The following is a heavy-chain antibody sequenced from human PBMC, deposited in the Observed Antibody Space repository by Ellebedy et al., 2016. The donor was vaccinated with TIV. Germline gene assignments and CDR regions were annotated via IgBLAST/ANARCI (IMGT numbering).Heavy chain of an antibody. J-gene: IGHJ4*02. V-gene: IGHV4-59*01. D-gene: IGHD3-9*01. CDR3: ASQRVGIFWGFDY. CDR1: GGSISSYY. CDR2: ISYSGNT. Sequence: SETLSLXCTVSGGSISSYYWSWIRQPPGKGLEWIGYISYSGNTNYNPSLKSRVTISVDTSKNQFSLKLSSVTAADTAVYYCASQRVGIFWGFDYWGQGTLVTVSS.